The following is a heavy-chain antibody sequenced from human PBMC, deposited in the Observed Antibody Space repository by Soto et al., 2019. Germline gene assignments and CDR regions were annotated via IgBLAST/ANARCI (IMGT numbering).Heavy chain of an antibody. Sequence: QVQLQESGPGLVKPSQTLSLTCTVSGGSISSGNYYWSWIRQPPGKGLEWIGYIYYSGSTYYNPSLTSRVTQSIDTSKYQFSLKLSSVTAADTVVYYCARVRDYDSSGYAAPCFDYWGQGTLVTVSS. D-gene: IGHD3-22*01. CDR2: IYYSGST. V-gene: IGHV4-30-4*01. CDR1: GGSISSGNYY. J-gene: IGHJ4*02. CDR3: ARVRDYDSSGYAAPCFDY.